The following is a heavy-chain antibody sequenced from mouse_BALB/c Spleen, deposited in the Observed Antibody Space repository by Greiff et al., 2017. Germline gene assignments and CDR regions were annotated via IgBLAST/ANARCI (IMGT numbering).Heavy chain of an antibody. CDR2: ISYRGST. CDR1: GYSITSDYA. V-gene: IGHV3-2*02. CDR3: ARDGGCRLQRGWYFDV. Sequence: EVQLQQSGPGLVKPSQSLSLTCTVTGYSITSDYAWNWIRQFPGNKLEWMGYISYRGSTSYNPSLKSRISITRDTSKNQFFLQLNSVTTEDTATYYCARDGGCRLQRGWYFDVWGAGTTVTVSS. J-gene: IGHJ1*01. D-gene: IGHD1-1*02.